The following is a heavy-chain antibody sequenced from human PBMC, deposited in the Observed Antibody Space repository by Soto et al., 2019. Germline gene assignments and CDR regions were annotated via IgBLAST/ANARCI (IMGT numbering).Heavy chain of an antibody. D-gene: IGHD6-19*01. Sequence: EVQLVESGGGLVQPGGSLRLSCAATGFTFSTYWVHWVRQAPGKGLAWVSRINSDGSTTNYADSVKGRFTISRDNAKNTLYLQMNSLRAEDTAVYYCARGGGNSDWYSAFDIWGQGTMVTVSS. J-gene: IGHJ3*02. V-gene: IGHV3-74*01. CDR1: GFTFSTYW. CDR3: ARGGGNSDWYSAFDI. CDR2: INSDGSTT.